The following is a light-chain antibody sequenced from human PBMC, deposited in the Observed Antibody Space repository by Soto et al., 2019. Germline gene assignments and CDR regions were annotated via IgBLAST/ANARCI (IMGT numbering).Light chain of an antibody. J-gene: IGLJ1*01. Sequence: QSVLTQPPSASGTPGQRVTISCSGSSSTIGSNTVNWYQQLPGTAPKLLIYSNNQRPSGVPDRFSGSKSGTSASLAISGLQSEDEADYYCAAWDDSLKGYVFGTGTKLTVL. CDR1: SSTIGSNT. CDR2: SNN. V-gene: IGLV1-44*01. CDR3: AAWDDSLKGYV.